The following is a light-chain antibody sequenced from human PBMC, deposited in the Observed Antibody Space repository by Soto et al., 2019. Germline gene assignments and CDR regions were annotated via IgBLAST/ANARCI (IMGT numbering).Light chain of an antibody. CDR3: QQYGSSSWT. V-gene: IGKV3-20*01. CDR2: GAT. Sequence: EIVLTQSPGTLSLSPGDRATLSCRASQSVSSGYVGWFQQKPGQAPRILIYGATSRATGMPERFRGSGSGTDLTLTITRLEHEDFAVYYCQQYGSSSWTFGQGTKVEIK. CDR1: QSVSSGY. J-gene: IGKJ1*01.